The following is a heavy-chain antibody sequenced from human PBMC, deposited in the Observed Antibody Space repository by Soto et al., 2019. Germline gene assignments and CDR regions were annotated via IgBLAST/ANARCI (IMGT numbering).Heavy chain of an antibody. CDR3: ATGRLPDYYDSSGLDH. J-gene: IGHJ1*01. D-gene: IGHD3-22*01. V-gene: IGHV3-30*03. CDR2: ISFAGNHK. Sequence: QVQLVESGGGVVQPGRSLRLSCTASGFTFSSYGMHWIRQAPGKGLEWVTVISFAGNHKYFADSVTGRFTISRDNSKKTLYLEMNSLRAQETAVYYCATGRLPDYYDSSGLDHWGQGTLVTVSS. CDR1: GFTFSSYG.